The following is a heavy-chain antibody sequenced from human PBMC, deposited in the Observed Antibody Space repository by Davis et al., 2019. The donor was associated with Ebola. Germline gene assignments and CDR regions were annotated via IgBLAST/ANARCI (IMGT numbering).Heavy chain of an antibody. J-gene: IGHJ5*02. V-gene: IGHV4-59*03. CDR1: GGSINNYF. CDR3: ATQYSNGWFDP. D-gene: IGHD4-11*01. CDR2: IHYLENT. Sequence: MPSETLSLTCTVSGGSINNYFWSWIRQPPGKGLEWIGNIHYLENTNYNPSLKSRVTMSVDTSKNQFSLKLTSVTAADTAVYYCATQYSNGWFDPWGQGTLVTVSS.